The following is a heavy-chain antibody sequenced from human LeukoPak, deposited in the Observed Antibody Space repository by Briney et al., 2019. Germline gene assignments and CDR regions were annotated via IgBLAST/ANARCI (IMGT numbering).Heavy chain of an antibody. J-gene: IGHJ4*02. Sequence: GGSLRLSCAPSGFTFSSYNMNCVRQAPGKGLEWVSYISSSISTIYYADSVKGRFTISRDNAKNSLYLQMNSLRDEDTAVYYCAREYSSSSGSVSDYWGQGTLVTVSS. D-gene: IGHD6-6*01. CDR3: AREYSSSSGSVSDY. CDR1: GFTFSSYN. CDR2: ISSSISTI. V-gene: IGHV3-48*02.